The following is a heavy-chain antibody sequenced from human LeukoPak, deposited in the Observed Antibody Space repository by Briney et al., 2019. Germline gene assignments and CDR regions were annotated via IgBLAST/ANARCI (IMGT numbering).Heavy chain of an antibody. Sequence: PSETLSLTCAVYGGSFSGYYWSWIRQPAGKGLEWIGRIYTSGSTNYNPSLKSRVTISVDTSKNQFSLKLSSVTAADTAVYYCARGSYYDFWSGYGAAVPVDYWGQGTLVTVSS. CDR1: GGSFSGYY. J-gene: IGHJ4*02. D-gene: IGHD3-3*01. CDR3: ARGSYYDFWSGYGAAVPVDY. CDR2: IYTSGST. V-gene: IGHV4-59*10.